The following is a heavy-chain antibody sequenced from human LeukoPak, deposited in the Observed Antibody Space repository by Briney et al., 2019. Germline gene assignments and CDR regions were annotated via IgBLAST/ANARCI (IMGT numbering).Heavy chain of an antibody. V-gene: IGHV3-23*01. CDR3: AKTSGYSNSWYED. Sequence: GGSLRLSCSASGFTFSNYAMSWVRQAPGKGLEWVSGLSRSGSDTYYADSVKGRFTISRDNSKNTLYLRMNSLRAEDTAVYYCAKTSGYSNSWYEDWGQGTLVTVSS. CDR1: GFTFSNYA. CDR2: LSRSGSDT. J-gene: IGHJ5*02. D-gene: IGHD5-12*01.